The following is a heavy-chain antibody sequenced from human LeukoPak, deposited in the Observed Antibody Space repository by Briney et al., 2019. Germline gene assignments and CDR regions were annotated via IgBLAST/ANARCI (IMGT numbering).Heavy chain of an antibody. D-gene: IGHD6-19*01. CDR2: ITSNGGST. CDR3: GRGGIAVAGD. J-gene: IGHJ4*02. CDR1: GYTFTSYA. V-gene: IGHV3-64*01. Sequence: GGSLRLSCAASGYTFTSYAMHWVRQAPGKGLEYVSGITSNGGSTYYAHPVKGRFTISRDNSIHTLYVQMGRLRSGDMAVYYCGRGGIAVAGDWGQGAHVTV.